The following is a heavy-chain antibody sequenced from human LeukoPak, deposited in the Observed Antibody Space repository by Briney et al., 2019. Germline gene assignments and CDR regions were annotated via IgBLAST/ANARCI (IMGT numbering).Heavy chain of an antibody. D-gene: IGHD2-8*02. J-gene: IGHJ4*02. CDR1: GGSISSYY. Sequence: SETLSLTCTVSGGSISSYYWSWIRQPPGKGLEWIGYIYYSGSTNYNPSLKSRVTISVDTSESQFSLKLSSVTAADTAVYYCARHYCSGGQCYYFDYWGQGTLVTVSS. CDR3: ARHYCSGGQCYYFDY. V-gene: IGHV4-59*01. CDR2: IYYSGST.